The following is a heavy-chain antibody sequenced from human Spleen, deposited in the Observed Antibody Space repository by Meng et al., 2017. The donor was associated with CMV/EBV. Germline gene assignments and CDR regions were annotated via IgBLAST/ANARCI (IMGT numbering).Heavy chain of an antibody. D-gene: IGHD6-13*01. J-gene: IGHJ4*02. V-gene: IGHV3-30*02. Sequence: GESLKISCATSEFSFSTYGMHWVRQAPGKGLEWVAFIRYDGSKKYYSDSVRGRFTISRDNSRDTLYLRMNSLIPVDTAVYYCASDPGKTAAGDPYYFDYWGQGTLVTVSS. CDR2: IRYDGSKK. CDR3: ASDPGKTAAGDPYYFDY. CDR1: EFSFSTYG.